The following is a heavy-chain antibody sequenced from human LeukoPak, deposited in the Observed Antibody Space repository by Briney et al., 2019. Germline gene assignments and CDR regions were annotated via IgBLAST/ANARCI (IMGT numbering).Heavy chain of an antibody. CDR2: ISGSGDYT. V-gene: IGHV3-23*01. CDR3: ARDRRYGSGNYFHYWYFDL. CDR1: GFSFSSYA. J-gene: IGHJ2*01. D-gene: IGHD3-10*01. Sequence: GSLRLSCAASGFSFSSYAMSWVRQAPGKGLEWVSSISGSGDYTNHADSVKGRFTISRDNAKNSLYLQMNSLRVEDTAVYYCARDRRYGSGNYFHYWYFDLWGRGTQVTVSS.